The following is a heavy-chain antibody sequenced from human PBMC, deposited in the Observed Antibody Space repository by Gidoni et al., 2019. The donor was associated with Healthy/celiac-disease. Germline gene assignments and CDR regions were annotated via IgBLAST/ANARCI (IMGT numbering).Heavy chain of an antibody. CDR3: VKPSPGDDLGYCSSTSCSNFVY. D-gene: IGHD2-2*01. CDR1: GFTFSSYA. J-gene: IGHJ4*02. Sequence: EVQLVESGGGLVQPGGSLRLSCSASGFTFSSYAMHWVRQAPGKGLEYVSAISSNGGSTYYADSVKGRFTISRDNSKNTLYLQMSSLRAEDTAVYYCVKPSPGDDLGYCSSTSCSNFVYWGQGTLVTVSS. CDR2: ISSNGGST. V-gene: IGHV3-64D*08.